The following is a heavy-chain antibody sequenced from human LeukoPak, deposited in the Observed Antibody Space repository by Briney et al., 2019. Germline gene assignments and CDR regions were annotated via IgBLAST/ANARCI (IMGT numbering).Heavy chain of an antibody. CDR1: GGSISSGDYY. D-gene: IGHD2-15*01. J-gene: IGHJ6*02. V-gene: IGHV4-30-4*01. Sequence: SETLSLTCTVSGGSISSGDYYWSWIRQPPGKGLEWIGYIYYSGSTYYNPSLKSRVTISVDTSKNQLSLKLSSVTAADTAVYYCARDRVAATLYYYYGMDVWGQGTTVTVSS. CDR3: ARDRVAATLYYYYGMDV. CDR2: IYYSGST.